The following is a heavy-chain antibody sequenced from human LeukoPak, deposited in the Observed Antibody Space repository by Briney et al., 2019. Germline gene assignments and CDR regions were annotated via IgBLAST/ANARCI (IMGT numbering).Heavy chain of an antibody. CDR1: GFTFSSYT. CDR2: ISSGSSTI. Sequence: PGGTLSLSCAASGFTFSSYTMNWVRQAPGRGLEWVAYISSGSSTIFYADSVKGRFTISRDNVDNSLYLQMNSRRVEDTAVYYCTRALMNMVTRYYFDYWGQGTLVTVSS. D-gene: IGHD4/OR15-4a*01. V-gene: IGHV3-48*04. CDR3: TRALMNMVTRYYFDY. J-gene: IGHJ4*02.